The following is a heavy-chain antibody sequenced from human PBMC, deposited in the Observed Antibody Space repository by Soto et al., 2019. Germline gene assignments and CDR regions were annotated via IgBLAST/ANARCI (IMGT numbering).Heavy chain of an antibody. CDR1: GFTFTSYW. J-gene: IGHJ4*02. CDR3: AKGGRQWLVTSDFNY. V-gene: IGHV3-30*18. D-gene: IGHD6-19*01. CDR2: VSHDGRNT. Sequence: GWSLRLSCAASGFTFTSYWMTWVRQAPGKGLEWVAVVSHDGRNTHYADSVKGRFTISRDSSKNTVSLEMTSLRAEDTAVYYCAKGGRQWLVTSDFNYCGQGALVTVSS.